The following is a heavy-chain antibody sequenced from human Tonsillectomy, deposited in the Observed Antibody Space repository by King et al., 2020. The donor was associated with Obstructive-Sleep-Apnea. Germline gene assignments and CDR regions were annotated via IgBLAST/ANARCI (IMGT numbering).Heavy chain of an antibody. CDR3: ARDSFPQGAIHYGMDV. D-gene: IGHD4/OR15-4a*01. CDR1: GYTFTSYA. CDR2: INTNTGNP. V-gene: IGHV7-4-1*02. J-gene: IGHJ6*02. Sequence: VQLVESGSELKKPGASVKVSCKASGYTFTSYAMNWVRQAPGQGLEWMGWINTNTGNPTYAQGFTGRFVFSLDTSVSTAYLQISSLKAADTAVYYCARDSFPQGAIHYGMDVWGQGTTVTVSS.